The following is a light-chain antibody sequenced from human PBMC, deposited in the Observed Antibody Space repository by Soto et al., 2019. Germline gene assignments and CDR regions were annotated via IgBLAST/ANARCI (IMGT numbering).Light chain of an antibody. Sequence: QSVLTQPPSASGTPGQRVTISCSGSSSNIGSKTVNWYQQLPGTAAKVLIYCNNQRPSGVPARFSGSNSGTSASLAISGLQSDDEADYYCAAWDDSLNAWVFGGGTKLTVL. CDR3: AAWDDSLNAWV. V-gene: IGLV1-44*01. CDR2: CNN. CDR1: SSNIGSKT. J-gene: IGLJ3*02.